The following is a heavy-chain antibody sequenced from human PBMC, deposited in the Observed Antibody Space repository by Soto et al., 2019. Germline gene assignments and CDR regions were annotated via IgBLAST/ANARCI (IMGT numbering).Heavy chain of an antibody. CDR2: IWYDGSNK. CDR3: ARSQRYFDWLFGFDP. D-gene: IGHD3-9*01. Sequence: GGSLRLSCAASGFTFSSYGMHWVRQAPGKGLEWVAVIWYDGSNKYYADSVKGRFTISRDNSKNTPYLQMNSLRAEDTAVYYCARSQRYFDWLFGFDPWGQGTLVTVSS. V-gene: IGHV3-33*01. J-gene: IGHJ5*02. CDR1: GFTFSSYG.